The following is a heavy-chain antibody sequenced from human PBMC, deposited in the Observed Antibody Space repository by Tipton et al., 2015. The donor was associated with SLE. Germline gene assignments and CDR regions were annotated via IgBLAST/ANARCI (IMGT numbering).Heavy chain of an antibody. V-gene: IGHV3-23*01. J-gene: IGHJ6*02. CDR1: VITFTSYA. D-gene: IGHD2-15*01. CDR2: ISGGDGAA. Sequence: GSLRLSCTTSVITFTSYAVTWVRQAPGKGLEWVSAISGGDGAAYYADSVRGRFTISRDTSKNTVYLQMNSLRVEDAAVYYCARHLAPLRSYYHGMDVWGRGTTVTVSS. CDR3: ARHLAPLRSYYHGMDV.